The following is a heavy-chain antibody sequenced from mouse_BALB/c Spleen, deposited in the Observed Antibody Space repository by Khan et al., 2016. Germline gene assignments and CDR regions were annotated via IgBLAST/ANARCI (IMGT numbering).Heavy chain of an antibody. V-gene: IGHV9-1*02. CDR3: ARYRYYYGSSKYFDV. CDR1: GYTFTNYG. CDR2: INTYTGEP. J-gene: IGHJ1*01. Sequence: QIQLVQSGPELKKPGETVKISCKASGYTFTNYGMNWVKQAPGKDLKWMGWINTYTGEPTYADDFKGRFAFSLETSASTAYLQINNLRNEDKATYFCARYRYYYGSSKYFDVLGAGTTVTVSS. D-gene: IGHD1-1*01.